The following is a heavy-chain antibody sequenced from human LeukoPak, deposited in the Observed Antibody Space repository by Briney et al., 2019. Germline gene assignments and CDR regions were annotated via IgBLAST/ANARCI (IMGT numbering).Heavy chain of an antibody. CDR1: GFTFSTYA. CDR2: IKQDGSEK. V-gene: IGHV3-7*01. J-gene: IGHJ4*02. CDR3: ARTDSGWQDY. Sequence: GGSLRLSCATSGFTFSTYAMYWVRQAPGKGLEWVANIKQDGSEKYYVDSVKGRFTISRDNAKNSLYLQMNSLRAEDTAVYYCARTDSGWQDYWGRGTLVTVSS. D-gene: IGHD6-19*01.